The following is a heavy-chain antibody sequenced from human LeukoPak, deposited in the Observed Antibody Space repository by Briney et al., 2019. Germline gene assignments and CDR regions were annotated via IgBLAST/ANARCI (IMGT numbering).Heavy chain of an antibody. Sequence: ASVKVSCKASGGTLSSHAISWVRQAPGQGLEWMGGIIPIFGATNYAQKFQGRVTITADESTSTAYMELSSLRSEDTAVYYCARAPITIPYGGMDVWGKGTTVTVSS. CDR2: IIPIFGAT. CDR3: ARAPITIPYGGMDV. V-gene: IGHV1-69*13. CDR1: GGTLSSHA. J-gene: IGHJ6*04. D-gene: IGHD3-9*01.